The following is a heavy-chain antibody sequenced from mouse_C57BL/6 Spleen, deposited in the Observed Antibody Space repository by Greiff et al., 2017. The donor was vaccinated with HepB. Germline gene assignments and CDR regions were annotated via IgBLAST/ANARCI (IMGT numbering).Heavy chain of an antibody. Sequence: EVQLVESGGGLVKPGGSLKLSCAASGFTFSDYGMHWVRQAPEKGLEWVAYISSGSSTIYYADTVKGRFTISRDNAKNTLFLQMTSLRSEDTAMYYCARSYYDYRDYFDYWGQGTTLTVSS. J-gene: IGHJ2*01. V-gene: IGHV5-17*01. CDR1: GFTFSDYG. CDR3: ARSYYDYRDYFDY. D-gene: IGHD2-4*01. CDR2: ISSGSSTI.